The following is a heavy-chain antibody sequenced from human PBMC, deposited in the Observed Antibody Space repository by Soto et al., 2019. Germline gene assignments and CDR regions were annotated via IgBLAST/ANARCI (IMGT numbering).Heavy chain of an antibody. CDR2: IYYSGNT. Sequence: PSETLSLTCTVSGGSISSSSYYWGWIRQPPGKGLEWIGSIYYSGNTYYNPSLKSRVTISVDTSKNQFSLKLSSVTAADTAVYYCARFPRGYSYGHFDYWGQGALVTVSS. J-gene: IGHJ4*02. V-gene: IGHV4-39*07. CDR3: ARFPRGYSYGHFDY. D-gene: IGHD5-18*01. CDR1: GGSISSSSYY.